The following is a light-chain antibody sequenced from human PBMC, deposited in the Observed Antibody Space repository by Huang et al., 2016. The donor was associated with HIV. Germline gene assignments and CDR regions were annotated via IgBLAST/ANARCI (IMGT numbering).Light chain of an antibody. V-gene: IGKV4-1*01. CDR2: WAS. CDR3: QQYYSTPPT. J-gene: IGKJ1*01. CDR1: QSVLYSSNNKNY. Sequence: DIVMTQSPDSLSVSLGERATINCKSSQSVLYSSNNKNYLACYQQKVGQSPKLLIYWASSRESGVPDRFSGSGSGTDFTRSISSLQAEDVAIYYCQQYYSTPPTFGQGTQVEIK.